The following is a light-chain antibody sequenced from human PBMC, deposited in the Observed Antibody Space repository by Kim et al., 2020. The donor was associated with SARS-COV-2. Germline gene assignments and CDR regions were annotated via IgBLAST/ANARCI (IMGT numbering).Light chain of an antibody. Sequence: PASISCMSSQSLVYSDGNTDLSWFHQRPGHTPRRLVYKVSSRVSGVPDRFSGSGSGTDFTLKISRVEAEDVGIYYCMQGTHWPPTFGQGTKVDIK. CDR3: MQGTHWPPT. J-gene: IGKJ1*01. CDR2: KVS. CDR1: QSLVYSDGNTD. V-gene: IGKV2-30*01.